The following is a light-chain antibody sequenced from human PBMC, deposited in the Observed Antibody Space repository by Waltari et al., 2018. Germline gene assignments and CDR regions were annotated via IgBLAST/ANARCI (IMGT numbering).Light chain of an antibody. V-gene: IGKV1-5*01. J-gene: IGKJ1*01. CDR2: EVS. Sequence: DIQMTQSPSTLSAFVGERVTITCRASQSINRWVAWYQQKPGKAPKLLIHEVSSWVSGGLSRFSGSGSGTEFTLTISSLQPDDFATYYCQQYNSDDWTFGQGTKVEI. CDR1: QSINRW. CDR3: QQYNSDDWT.